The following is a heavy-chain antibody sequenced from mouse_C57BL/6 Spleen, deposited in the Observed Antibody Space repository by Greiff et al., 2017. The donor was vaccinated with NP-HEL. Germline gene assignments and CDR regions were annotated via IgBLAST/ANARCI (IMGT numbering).Heavy chain of an antibody. Sequence: EVHLVESGGGLVQPGGSLSLSCAASGFTFTDYYMSWVRQPPGKALEWLGFIRNKANGYTTEYSASVKGRFTISRDNSQSILYLQMNALRAEDSATYYCARYFSSHHWYFDVWGTGTTVTVSS. CDR2: IRNKANGYTT. J-gene: IGHJ1*03. D-gene: IGHD1-1*01. CDR3: ARYFSSHHWYFDV. CDR1: GFTFTDYY. V-gene: IGHV7-3*01.